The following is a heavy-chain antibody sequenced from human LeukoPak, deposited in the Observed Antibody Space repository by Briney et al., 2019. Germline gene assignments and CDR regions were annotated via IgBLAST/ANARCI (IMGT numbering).Heavy chain of an antibody. J-gene: IGHJ6*02. CDR2: IYSGGST. Sequence: GGSLRLSCAASGFTVSSNYMSWVRQAPGKGLEWVSVIYSGGSTYYADSVKGRFTISRDNSKNTLYLQMNSLRAEDTAVYYCARAGSGRSGDYYYYYGMDVWGQGTTVTVSS. D-gene: IGHD6-19*01. V-gene: IGHV3-66*01. CDR3: ARAGSGRSGDYYYYYGMDV. CDR1: GFTVSSNY.